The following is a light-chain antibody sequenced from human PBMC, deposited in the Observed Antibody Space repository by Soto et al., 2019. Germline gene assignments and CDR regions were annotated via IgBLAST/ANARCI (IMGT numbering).Light chain of an antibody. J-gene: IGKJ4*01. V-gene: IGKV1-9*01. CDR2: AAS. Sequence: IQLTQSPSSLSASVGDRVTITCRASQDIAIYLAWYQQKPGEAPKLLIYAASTLYGGVPSRFSGSGSGTDFAFTITSLQAEDFVTYYCQQLRMYPSTFGGGTKVEIK. CDR3: QQLRMYPST. CDR1: QDIAIY.